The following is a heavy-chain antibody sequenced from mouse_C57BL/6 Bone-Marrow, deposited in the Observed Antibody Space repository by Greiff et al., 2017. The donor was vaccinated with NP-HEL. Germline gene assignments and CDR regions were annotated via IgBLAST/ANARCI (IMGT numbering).Heavy chain of an antibody. CDR2: IYPGGGYT. Sequence: QVQLQQSGAELVRPGTSVKMSCKASGYTFTNYWIGWAKQRPGHGLEWIGDIYPGGGYTNYNEKFKGKATLTADKSSSTAYMQFSSLTSEDSAIYYCAISSFYYGNYVSFACWGQGTLVTVAA. CDR1: GYTFTNYW. D-gene: IGHD2-1*01. J-gene: IGHJ3*01. CDR3: AISSFYYGNYVSFAC. V-gene: IGHV1-63*01.